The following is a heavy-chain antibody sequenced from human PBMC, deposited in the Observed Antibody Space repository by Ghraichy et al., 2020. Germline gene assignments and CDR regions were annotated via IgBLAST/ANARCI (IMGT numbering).Heavy chain of an antibody. D-gene: IGHD1-7*01. Sequence: SETLSLTCTVSGGSISSYYWSWIRQPPGKGLEWIGYIYYSGSTNYNPSLKSRVTISVDTSKNQFSLKLSSVTAADTAVYSCARVNWNYFGSYGMDVWGQGTTVTVSS. V-gene: IGHV4-59*01. CDR3: ARVNWNYFGSYGMDV. CDR2: IYYSGST. CDR1: GGSISSYY. J-gene: IGHJ6*02.